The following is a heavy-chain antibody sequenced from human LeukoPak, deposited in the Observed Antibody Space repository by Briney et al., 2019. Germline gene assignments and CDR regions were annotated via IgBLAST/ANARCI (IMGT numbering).Heavy chain of an antibody. D-gene: IGHD1-26*01. CDR1: NGSISSDTYF. CDR3: ARERGGSYGSVPYYYYMDV. J-gene: IGHJ6*03. Sequence: PSETLSLTCTVSNGSISSDTYFWTWIRQPPGNGLEWIGYIYYSGSTNYNPSLKSRVTISVDTSKNQFSLKLSSVTAADTAVYYCARERGGSYGSVPYYYYMDVWGKGTTVTVSS. CDR2: IYYSGST. V-gene: IGHV4-61*01.